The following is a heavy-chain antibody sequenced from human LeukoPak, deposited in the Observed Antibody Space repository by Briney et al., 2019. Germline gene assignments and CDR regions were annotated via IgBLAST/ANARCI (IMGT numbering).Heavy chain of an antibody. Sequence: GGSLRLSCAVSGFTFTNYWMTWVRQAPGKGLEWVSSISASAAMTYYADSVRGRFTVSRDNSNNTLYLQMSSLTAADTAVYYCAKDRSIGTYYTFDHWGQGTLVTVSS. V-gene: IGHV3-23*01. D-gene: IGHD1-26*01. CDR1: GFTFTNYW. CDR3: AKDRSIGTYYTFDH. J-gene: IGHJ4*02. CDR2: ISASAAMT.